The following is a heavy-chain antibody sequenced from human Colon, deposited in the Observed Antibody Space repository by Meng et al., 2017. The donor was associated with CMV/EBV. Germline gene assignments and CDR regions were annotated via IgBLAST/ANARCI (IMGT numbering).Heavy chain of an antibody. Sequence: SETLSLTCTVSGASVSSTSYYWGWIRQPPGKGLEWLGSISYSGTTYYDPSLKRRLTISMDTSRNQFSLSLSSVTAADTAVYYCARGGRRRNSDGRGYSLIWFDPWGQGTLVTVSS. D-gene: IGHD3-22*01. CDR3: ARGGRRRNSDGRGYSLIWFDP. V-gene: IGHV4-39*07. J-gene: IGHJ5*02. CDR2: ISYSGTT. CDR1: GASVSSTSYY.